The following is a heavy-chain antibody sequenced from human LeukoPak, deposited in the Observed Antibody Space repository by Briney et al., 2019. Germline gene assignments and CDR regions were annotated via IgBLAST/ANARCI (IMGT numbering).Heavy chain of an antibody. CDR2: INPSGGST. V-gene: IGHV1-46*01. Sequence: SVKVSCKASRYTLINYYMHWVRQAPGQGLEWKGIINPSGGSTSYEQKFQGRVTMTRDTSTSTVYMEMSSLTSEDTAVYYCARGTYYYDSSGSGAFDIWGQGTMVTVSS. CDR1: RYTLINYY. J-gene: IGHJ3*02. D-gene: IGHD3-22*01. CDR3: ARGTYYYDSSGSGAFDI.